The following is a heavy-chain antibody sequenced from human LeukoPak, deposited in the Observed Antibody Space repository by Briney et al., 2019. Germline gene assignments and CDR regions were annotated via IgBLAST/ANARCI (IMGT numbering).Heavy chain of an antibody. V-gene: IGHV4-59*08. J-gene: IGHJ4*02. Sequence: SETLSLTCSVSDGSMGTYYWGWIRQPPGKGLEWIGYIYYSGSTTYNPSLKSRVTVSVDTSKNQFSLKLTSMTAADTAVYYCARGRLGRQYASFFDSWGQGTLVTVSS. CDR2: IYYSGST. CDR3: ARGRLGRQYASFFDS. D-gene: IGHD2-2*01. CDR1: DGSMGTYY.